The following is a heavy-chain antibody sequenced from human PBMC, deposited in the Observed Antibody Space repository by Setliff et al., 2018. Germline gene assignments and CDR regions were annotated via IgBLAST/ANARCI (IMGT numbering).Heavy chain of an antibody. J-gene: IGHJ6*03. CDR3: AKTAHYYESSGYYYDPYFYYMDV. V-gene: IGHV3-23*01. Sequence: GGSLRLSCAASGSTFSTYAINWVRQAPGKGLEWVSVISGSGYSTYYADSVKGRFTTSRDNSKNTVFLQMNSLRADDTAVYYCAKTAHYYESSGYYYDPYFYYMDVWGKGTTVTVSS. CDR1: GSTFSTYA. CDR2: ISGSGYST. D-gene: IGHD3-22*01.